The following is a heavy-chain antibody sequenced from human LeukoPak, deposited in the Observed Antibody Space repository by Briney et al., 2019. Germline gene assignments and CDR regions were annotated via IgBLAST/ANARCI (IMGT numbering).Heavy chain of an antibody. D-gene: IGHD6-13*01. CDR3: ARAVGQQLVLVY. J-gene: IGHJ4*02. CDR2: IIPIIGTA. CDR1: GGTFSSYA. Sequence: GSSVKVSCKASGGTFSSYAISWVRQAPGQGLEWMGGIIPIIGTANYAQKFQGRVTITADKSTSTAYMELSSLRSEDTAVYYCARAVGQQLVLVYWGQGTLVTVSS. V-gene: IGHV1-69*06.